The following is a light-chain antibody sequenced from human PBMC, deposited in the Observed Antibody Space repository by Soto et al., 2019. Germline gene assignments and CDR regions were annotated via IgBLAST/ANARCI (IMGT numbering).Light chain of an antibody. V-gene: IGKV3-15*01. J-gene: IGKJ1*01. CDR3: QQYGSSAWT. Sequence: EIMMTQSPATLSVSPGERPTLSCRASQSVRSSLAWYQQKPGQXPRXXIYGASTRATGIPARFSGSGSGTDLTITISRLDPEDSAVYYGQQYGSSAWTFGQGTKVDIK. CDR2: GAS. CDR1: QSVRSS.